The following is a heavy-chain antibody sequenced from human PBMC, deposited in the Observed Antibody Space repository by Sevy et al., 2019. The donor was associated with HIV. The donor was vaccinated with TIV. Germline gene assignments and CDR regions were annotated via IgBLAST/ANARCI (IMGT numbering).Heavy chain of an antibody. J-gene: IGHJ4*02. CDR1: GFTFSSYA. V-gene: IGHV3-30-3*01. CDR2: ISYDGSNK. Sequence: GGSLRLSCAASGFTFSSYAMHWVRQAPGKGLEWVAVISYDGSNKYYEDSVKGRFTISRDNSKNTLYLQMNSLRAEDTAVYYCARGRVVMNYIDYWGQGTLVTVSS. D-gene: IGHD3-22*01. CDR3: ARGRVVMNYIDY.